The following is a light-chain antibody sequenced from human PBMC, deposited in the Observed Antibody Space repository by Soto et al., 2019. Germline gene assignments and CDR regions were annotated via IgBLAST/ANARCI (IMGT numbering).Light chain of an antibody. CDR3: QQLNSYPIT. J-gene: IGKJ5*01. V-gene: IGKV1-39*01. CDR2: AAS. Sequence: LQRTASPSSLSASLRDRVTITCRASQSISSYLNWDQQKPGKDPKLLIYAASTLQSGVPSRFSGSGSGTDFTLTISCLQSEDFATYYCQQLNSYPITFGQGTGLEI. CDR1: QSISSY.